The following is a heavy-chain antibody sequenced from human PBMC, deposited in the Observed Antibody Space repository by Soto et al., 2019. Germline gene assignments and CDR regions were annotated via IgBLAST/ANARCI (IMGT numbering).Heavy chain of an antibody. CDR3: ARDLSNWNDANWFDP. CDR2: INPSSGGT. D-gene: IGHD1-1*01. J-gene: IGHJ5*02. V-gene: IGHV1-2*02. CDR1: GYTFTGYY. Sequence: ASVKVSCKASGYTFTGYYMHWVRQAPGQGLEWMGWINPSSGGTNYAQKFQGRVTMTRDTSISTAYMELSRLRSDDTAVYYCARDLSNWNDANWFDPWGQGTLVTVSS.